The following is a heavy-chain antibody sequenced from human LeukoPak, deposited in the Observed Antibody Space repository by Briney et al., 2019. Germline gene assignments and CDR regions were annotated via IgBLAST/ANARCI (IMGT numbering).Heavy chain of an antibody. CDR3: ARSLWYSSSFFY. Sequence: SETLSLTCAVYGGSFSGYYWSWIRQPPGKGLEWIGRIYTSGSTNYNPSLKSRVTMSVDTSKNQFSLKLSSVTAADTAVYYCARSLWYSSSFFYWGQGTLVTVSS. J-gene: IGHJ4*02. CDR1: GGSFSGYY. D-gene: IGHD6-6*01. CDR2: IYTSGST. V-gene: IGHV4-59*10.